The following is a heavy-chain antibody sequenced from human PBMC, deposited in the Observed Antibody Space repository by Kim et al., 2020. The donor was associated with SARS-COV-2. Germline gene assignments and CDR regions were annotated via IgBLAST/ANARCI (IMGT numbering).Heavy chain of an antibody. Sequence: PSLKSRVTISVEMSKNQFSLKLSSVTAADTAVYYCARVPRWKRRDYYFDYWGQGTLVTVS. D-gene: IGHD1-1*01. V-gene: IGHV4-30-2*04. J-gene: IGHJ4*02. CDR3: ARVPRWKRRDYYFDY.